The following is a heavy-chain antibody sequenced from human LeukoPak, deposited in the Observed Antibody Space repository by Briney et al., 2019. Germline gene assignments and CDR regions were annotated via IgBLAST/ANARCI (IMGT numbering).Heavy chain of an antibody. CDR2: INGGDYST. V-gene: IGHV3-23*01. CDR1: GFTFRTSA. D-gene: IGHD3-10*01. J-gene: IGHJ4*02. Sequence: GGSLRLSCAASGFTFRTSAMSWVRQAPAKGLQWVSSINGGDYSTYYADSVKGRFTISRDSSKNILYLQMNSLRTDDTAMYYCARANPTPRGINFDSWGQGTLVTVSS. CDR3: ARANPTPRGINFDS.